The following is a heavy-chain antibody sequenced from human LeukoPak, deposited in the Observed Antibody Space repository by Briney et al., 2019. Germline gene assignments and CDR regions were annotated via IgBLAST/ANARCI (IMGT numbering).Heavy chain of an antibody. V-gene: IGHV5-51*01. D-gene: IGHD1-26*01. J-gene: IGHJ3*02. CDR1: GYSFTSSW. Sequence: GESLKISCETSGYSFTSSWIAWVRQKPGKGLEWMGIIYPGDSETRYSPSFQGQVTISVDKSVRSAYLSWSSLKASDTAMYYCARPRSGSNYGAFDIWGQGTMVTVSS. CDR3: ARPRSGSNYGAFDI. CDR2: IYPGDSET.